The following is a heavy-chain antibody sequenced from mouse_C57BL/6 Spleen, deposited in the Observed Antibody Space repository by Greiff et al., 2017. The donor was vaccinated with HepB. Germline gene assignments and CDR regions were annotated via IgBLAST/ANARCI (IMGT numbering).Heavy chain of an antibody. V-gene: IGHV5-12*01. CDR3: ARRDRYAMDY. CDR1: GFTFSDYY. CDR2: ISNGGGST. J-gene: IGHJ4*01. Sequence: EVQVVESRGGLVQPGGSLKLSCAASGFTFSDYYMYWVRQTPEKRLEWVAYISNGGGSTYYPDTVKGRFTISRDNAKNTLYLQMSRLKSEDTAMYYCARRDRYAMDYWGQGTSVTVSS. D-gene: IGHD3-3*01.